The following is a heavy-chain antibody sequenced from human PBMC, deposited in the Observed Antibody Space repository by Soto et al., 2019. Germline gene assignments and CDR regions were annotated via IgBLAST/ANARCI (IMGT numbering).Heavy chain of an antibody. D-gene: IGHD6-13*01. J-gene: IGHJ6*02. CDR3: AKPVVAAGYYGMDV. Sequence: GGSLRLSCATSGFTFSSYDIHWVRQAPGKGLEWVAVISFDGINKYYADSVKGRFTISRDNSKKKVYLEMDSLRADDTAVYYCAKPVVAAGYYGMDVWGQGTTVTVS. CDR1: GFTFSSYD. CDR2: ISFDGINK. V-gene: IGHV3-30*18.